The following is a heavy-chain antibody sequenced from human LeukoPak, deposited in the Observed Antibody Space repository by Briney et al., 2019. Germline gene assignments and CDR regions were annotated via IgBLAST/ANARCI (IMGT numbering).Heavy chain of an antibody. V-gene: IGHV4-39*01. J-gene: IGHJ4*02. CDR1: GDSISTSNSY. CDR2: IYYSGST. CDR3: ASTYHCSSTSCYAGHLDY. Sequence: SETLSLTCTVSGDSISTSNSYWGWIRQPPGKGLEWIGSIYYSGSTYYNPSLKSRVTISVDTSKNQFSLKLSSVTAADTAVYYCASTYHCSSTSCYAGHLDYWGQGTLVTVSS. D-gene: IGHD2-2*01.